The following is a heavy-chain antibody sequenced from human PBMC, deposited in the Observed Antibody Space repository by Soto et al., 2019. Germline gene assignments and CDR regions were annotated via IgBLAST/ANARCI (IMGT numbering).Heavy chain of an antibody. J-gene: IGHJ4*02. D-gene: IGHD3-3*01. V-gene: IGHV3-30*18. CDR2: ISYDGSNK. Sequence: QVQLVESGGGVVQPGRSLRLSCAASGFTFSSYGMHWVRQAPGKGLEWVAVISYDGSNKYYADSVKGRFTISRDNSKNTLYLQMNSLRAEDTAVYYCAKELQVDFWSGIDYWGQGTLVTVSS. CDR3: AKELQVDFWSGIDY. CDR1: GFTFSSYG.